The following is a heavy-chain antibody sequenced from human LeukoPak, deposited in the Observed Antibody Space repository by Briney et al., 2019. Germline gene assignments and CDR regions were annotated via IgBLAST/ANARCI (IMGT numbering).Heavy chain of an antibody. CDR1: AFNFDDYG. V-gene: IGHV3-9*03. J-gene: IGHJ6*03. Sequence: PGGSLRLSRAASAFNFDDYGMHWVRQAPGKGLEWVAGISWDSGTIGYADSVKGRFTISRDNAKNSLYLQMNSLRTEDMALYYCVQSGAARREDYYYYFMDVWGKGTTVTVSS. CDR3: VQSGAARREDYYYYFMDV. D-gene: IGHD6-6*01. CDR2: ISWDSGTI.